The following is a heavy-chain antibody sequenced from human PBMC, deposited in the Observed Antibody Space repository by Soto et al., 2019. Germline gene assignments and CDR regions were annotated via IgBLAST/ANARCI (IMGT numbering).Heavy chain of an antibody. J-gene: IGHJ5*02. CDR1: GYTFTSYG. CDR3: ARSLRAAADLNRFDP. CDR2: ISAYNGST. Sequence: ASVKVSCKACGYTFTSYGISWVRQAPGQGREWMGWISAYNGSTNYAQKLQGRVTMTTDTSTSTAYMELRSLRSDDTAVYYCARSLRAAADLNRFDPWRQGTLVTVSS. V-gene: IGHV1-18*04. D-gene: IGHD6-13*01.